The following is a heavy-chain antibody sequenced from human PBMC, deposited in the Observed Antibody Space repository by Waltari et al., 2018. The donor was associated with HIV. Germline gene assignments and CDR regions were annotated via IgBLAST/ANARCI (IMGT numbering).Heavy chain of an antibody. J-gene: IGHJ4*02. D-gene: IGHD2-15*01. CDR3: AREVPYCSGGSCYHPGHFDS. CDR2: LSSDGSHE. Sequence: LRLSCVVSGFTFSSATMHWVRQAPGKGLEWVAILSSDGSHEYYADSVKGRFIISRDNSKNAVFLHMKTLTTEDTAIYYCAREVPYCSGGSCYHPGHFDSWGQGTLVSVSS. CDR1: GFTFSSAT. V-gene: IGHV3-30*04.